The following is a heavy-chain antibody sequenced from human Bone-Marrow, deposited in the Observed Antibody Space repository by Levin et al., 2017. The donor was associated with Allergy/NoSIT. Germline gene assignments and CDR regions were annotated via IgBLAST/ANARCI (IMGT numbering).Heavy chain of an antibody. D-gene: IGHD5-24*01. CDR1: GFTFSDYA. CDR2: ISYDGEKR. V-gene: IGHV3-30*04. Sequence: GSLRLSCAASGFTFSDYAIHWVRQAPGKGLEWVALISYDGEKRYYADSVKGRFTISRDNSENTLYLEMSSLTTEDTAVYYCARDAVKNGYNWDYFDYWGQGTLVSVSS. CDR3: ARDAVKNGYNWDYFDY. J-gene: IGHJ4*02.